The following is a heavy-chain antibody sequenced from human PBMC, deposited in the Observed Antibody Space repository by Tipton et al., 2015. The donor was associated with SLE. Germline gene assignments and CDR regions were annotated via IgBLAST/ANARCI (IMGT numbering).Heavy chain of an antibody. V-gene: IGHV4-59*02. J-gene: IGHJ2*01. CDR2: LYYSGNT. Sequence: TLSLTCTVSGGSVNDYYWSWIRLPPGKGLEWIGYLYYSGNTNYNPSLKSRVTVSIDTSKNQFSLNLGSVTAADTAVYYCARDLSGGHYDLWGRGTLVTVSS. CDR1: GGSVNDYY. D-gene: IGHD3-3*01. CDR3: ARDLSGGHYDL.